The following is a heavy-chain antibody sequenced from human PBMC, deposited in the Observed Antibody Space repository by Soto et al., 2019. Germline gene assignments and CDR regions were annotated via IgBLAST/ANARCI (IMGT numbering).Heavy chain of an antibody. CDR3: MKAHESGDFLGMSV. D-gene: IGHD3-10*01. CDR1: GGSISSGDYY. Sequence: KPSETLSLTCTVSGGSISSGDYYWSWIRQPPGKGLEWIGYIYYSGSTYYNPSLKSRVTISVDTSKNQFSLTLSSVTAADTAVYFCMKAHESGDFLGMSVWGPGTTVTVSS. V-gene: IGHV4-30-4*02. CDR2: IYYSGST. J-gene: IGHJ6*02.